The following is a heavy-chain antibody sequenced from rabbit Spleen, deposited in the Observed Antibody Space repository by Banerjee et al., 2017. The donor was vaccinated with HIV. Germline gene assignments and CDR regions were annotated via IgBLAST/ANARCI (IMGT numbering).Heavy chain of an antibody. D-gene: IGHD6-1*01. Sequence: QEQLVESGGGLVQPEVSLTLTCKASGFSFSDRDVMCWVRQAPGKGLEWIACIYGGSSGSTYYASWAKGRFTISKTSSTTVTLQMTSLTAADTATYFCARGIPYGFAGWNFYLWGPGTLVTVS. CDR2: IYGGSSGST. CDR1: GFSFSDRDV. V-gene: IGHV1S45*01. CDR3: ARGIPYGFAGWNFYL. J-gene: IGHJ4*01.